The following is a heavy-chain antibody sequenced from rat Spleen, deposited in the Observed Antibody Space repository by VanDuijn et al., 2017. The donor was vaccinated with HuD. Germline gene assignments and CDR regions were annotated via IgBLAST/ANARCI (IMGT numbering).Heavy chain of an antibody. Sequence: EVQLVESGGDLVQPGRSLTLSCAASGFTFSDFYMAWVRQAQTRGLEWVASINYDGDGTYYRNSVKGRFTISSDNAKGTLYLQMDSRRSEDTATYYCSRHGWGYGVMDAWGQGASVTVSS. CDR2: INYDGDGT. CDR1: GFTFSDFY. D-gene: IGHD4-3*01. J-gene: IGHJ4*01. V-gene: IGHV5-7*01. CDR3: SRHGWGYGVMDA.